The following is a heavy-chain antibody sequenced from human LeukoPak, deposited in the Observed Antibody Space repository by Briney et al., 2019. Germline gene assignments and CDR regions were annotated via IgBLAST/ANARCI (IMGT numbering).Heavy chain of an antibody. D-gene: IGHD6-19*01. CDR3: ARATGGWYLDL. CDR1: GGSIIGDGYY. Sequence: PSETLSLTCAFSGGSIIGDGYYWSWIRKSPGKGLEWIGIVHHSGSPYYNPSLRSRLTISVDRAKNQFSLKLSSVTAADTAIYYCARATGGWYLDLWGQGTPVTVSS. CDR2: VHHSGSP. V-gene: IGHV4-30-2*06. J-gene: IGHJ4*02.